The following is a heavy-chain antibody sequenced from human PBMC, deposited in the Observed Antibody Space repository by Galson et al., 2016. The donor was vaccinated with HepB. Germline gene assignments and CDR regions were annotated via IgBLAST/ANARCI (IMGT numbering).Heavy chain of an antibody. Sequence: SLRLSCAASGFTVSNNYMRWVRQAPGKGLEWVSLIYSGGTTKYADSVKGRFTISRDSSKNTLYLQMNSLRAEDTGVYYCARDPPAVATATWGWGQGTLVTVSS. D-gene: IGHD2-2*01. J-gene: IGHJ4*02. V-gene: IGHV3-53*01. CDR2: IYSGGTT. CDR1: GFTVSNNY. CDR3: ARDPPAVATATWG.